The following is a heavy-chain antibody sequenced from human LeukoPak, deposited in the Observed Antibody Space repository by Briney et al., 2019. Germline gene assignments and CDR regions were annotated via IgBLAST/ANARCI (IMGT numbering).Heavy chain of an antibody. CDR2: IRFDGSNK. D-gene: IGHD2-21*02. CDR3: AKDIDYCGGDCGYYFDY. CDR1: GFTFSSYG. J-gene: IGHJ4*02. Sequence: GGSLRLSCAASGFTFSSYGMHWVRQAPGKGLEWGAFIRFDGSNKYYADSLKGRFTISRDNSKNTLYLQMNSLRADDTAVYYCAKDIDYCGGDCGYYFDYWGQGTLVTVSS. V-gene: IGHV3-30*02.